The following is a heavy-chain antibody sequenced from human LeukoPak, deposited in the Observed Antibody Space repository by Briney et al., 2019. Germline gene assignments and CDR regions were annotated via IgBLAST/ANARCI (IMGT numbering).Heavy chain of an antibody. D-gene: IGHD3-10*01. Sequence: GASVKVSCKASGYTFTGYYMHWVRQAPGQGLEWMGWINPNSGGTNYAQKFQGRVTMTRDTSISTAYMELSRLRSDDTAVYYCARGCITMVRGFVDYWGQGTLVTVSS. J-gene: IGHJ4*02. CDR1: GYTFTGYY. CDR3: ARGCITMVRGFVDY. V-gene: IGHV1-2*02. CDR2: INPNSGGT.